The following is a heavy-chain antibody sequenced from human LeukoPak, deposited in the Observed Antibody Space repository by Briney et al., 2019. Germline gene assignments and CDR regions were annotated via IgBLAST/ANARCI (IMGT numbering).Heavy chain of an antibody. V-gene: IGHV4-59*01. CDR2: IYYSGST. D-gene: IGHD1-7*01. CDR3: ARSTPSTNRNYPPLFSFDS. Sequence: SGTLSLTCNVAGVSMSNYFWGWIRQPPGKGLEWIGYIYYSGSTSYNPSLNSRVTISVDTSKSQFSLKLSSVTAADTAVYYCARSTPSTNRNYPPLFSFDSWGQGTLVTVSS. J-gene: IGHJ4*02. CDR1: GVSMSNYF.